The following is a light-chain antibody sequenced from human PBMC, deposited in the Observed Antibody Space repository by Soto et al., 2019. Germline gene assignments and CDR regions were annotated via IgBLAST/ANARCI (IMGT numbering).Light chain of an antibody. Sequence: DIQMTQAPSSLSASVGDRVTITCQASQDINNFLNWYQQKPGKAPKLLIYDASNLEIGVPSRFSGSGSGTDFTFTISSLQPDDFATYYCQHYNSYSEAFGQGTKWIS. CDR2: DAS. J-gene: IGKJ1*01. V-gene: IGKV1-33*01. CDR1: QDINNF. CDR3: QHYNSYSEA.